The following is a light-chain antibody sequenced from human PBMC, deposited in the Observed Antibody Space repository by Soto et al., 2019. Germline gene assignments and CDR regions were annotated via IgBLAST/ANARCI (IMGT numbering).Light chain of an antibody. J-gene: IGKJ1*01. CDR3: QHYGSSPRT. V-gene: IGKV3-20*01. CDR2: GAS. Sequence: EIVLTQSPGTLSFSPGERATLSCRASQSITNNYLAWYQQKAGQVPRLLLYGASTRPTGIPDRFSGSGSGTDFSLTITRLEPDDFAVYYCQHYGSSPRTFGPGTKVEIK. CDR1: QSITNNY.